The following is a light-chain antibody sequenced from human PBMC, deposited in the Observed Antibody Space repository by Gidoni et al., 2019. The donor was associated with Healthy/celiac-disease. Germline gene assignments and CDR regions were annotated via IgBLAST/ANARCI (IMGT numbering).Light chain of an antibody. Sequence: EIAMTQSPATLSVSPGERATLSCRASQSVSSNLAWYQQKPGQAPRLLIYGASTRAPGIPARFSGSGSGTEFTLTISSLQSEDFAVYYCQQYNNWPPYTFGQGTKLEIK. CDR3: QQYNNWPPYT. CDR1: QSVSSN. V-gene: IGKV3-15*01. CDR2: GAS. J-gene: IGKJ2*01.